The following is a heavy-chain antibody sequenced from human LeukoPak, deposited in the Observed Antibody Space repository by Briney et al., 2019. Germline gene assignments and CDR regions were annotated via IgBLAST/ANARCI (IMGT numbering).Heavy chain of an antibody. J-gene: IGHJ4*02. CDR3: ARAMPGYSYILEY. CDR1: GFTVSGSY. CDR2: IYSDGST. Sequence: GGSLRLSCAASGFTVSGSYMSWVRQAPGKGLEWVSVIYSDGSTYYADSVKGRFTISRDNSKNTLYLQMNSLRAEDTAVYYCARAMPGYSYILEYWGQGTLVTVSS. D-gene: IGHD5-18*01. V-gene: IGHV3-53*01.